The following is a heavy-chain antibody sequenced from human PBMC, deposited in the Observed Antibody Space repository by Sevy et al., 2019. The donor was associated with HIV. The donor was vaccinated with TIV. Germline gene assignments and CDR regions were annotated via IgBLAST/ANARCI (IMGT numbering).Heavy chain of an antibody. D-gene: IGHD3-3*01. CDR1: GGSISSGDYY. J-gene: IGHJ4*02. CDR3: ASILKSGYAPVVPEFFWTT. V-gene: IGHV4-30-4*01. CDR2: IYYSGST. Sequence: SETLSLTCTVSGGSISSGDYYWSWIRQPPGKGLEWIGYIYYSGSTYYNPSLKSRVTISVDTSKNQFSLKLSSVTAADTAVYYCASILKSGYAPVVPEFFWTTWGQGTLVTVSS.